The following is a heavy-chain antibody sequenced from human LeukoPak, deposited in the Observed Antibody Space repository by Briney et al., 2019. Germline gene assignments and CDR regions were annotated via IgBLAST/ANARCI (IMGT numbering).Heavy chain of an antibody. D-gene: IGHD6-19*01. J-gene: IGHJ4*02. CDR2: SYSGNTT. CDR3: ATYSSGRRGYYFDS. V-gene: IGHV3-66*01. Sequence: QPGGSLRLSCAASGFTVSSNYMSWVRQAPGKGLEWVAISYSGNTTYCADSVRGRFTTSRDKSKNRLHLQMNSLRAEDTAVYYCATYSSGRRGYYFDSWGQGTLVTVSS. CDR1: GFTVSSNY.